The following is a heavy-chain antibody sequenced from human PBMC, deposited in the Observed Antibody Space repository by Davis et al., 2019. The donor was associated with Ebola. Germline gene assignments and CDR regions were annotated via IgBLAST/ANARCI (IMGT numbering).Heavy chain of an antibody. V-gene: IGHV3-30-3*01. J-gene: IGHJ6*04. Sequence: GGSLRLSCAASGFTFSTYAMYWVRQAPGKGLEWVALISYDGSDKYYADSVKGRFTISRDNSKNTLYLQMNSLTVEDTAVYYCAKGGSGWPSDYSYGMGVWGKGTTVTVYS. CDR3: AKGGSGWPSDYSYGMGV. D-gene: IGHD6-19*01. CDR2: ISYDGSDK. CDR1: GFTFSTYA.